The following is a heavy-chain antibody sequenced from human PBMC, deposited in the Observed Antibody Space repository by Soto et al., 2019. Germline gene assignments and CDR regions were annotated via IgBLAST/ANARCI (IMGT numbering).Heavy chain of an antibody. V-gene: IGHV1-18*01. CDR3: ARNYFDSSGYYAPDY. D-gene: IGHD3-22*01. J-gene: IGHJ4*02. CDR1: GYPFTSYG. Sequence: XSVKVSCNASGYPFTSYGITWVRQAPGQGLEWMGWISAYNGNTNYAQKLQGRVTMTTDTSTSTAYMELRSLRSDDTAVYYCARNYFDSSGYYAPDYWGQGTLVTVSS. CDR2: ISAYNGNT.